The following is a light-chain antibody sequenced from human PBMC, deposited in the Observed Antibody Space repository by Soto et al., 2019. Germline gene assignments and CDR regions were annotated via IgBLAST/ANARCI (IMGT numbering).Light chain of an antibody. Sequence: EIVMTQSPATLSVAPGERVTFSCRASQGGSRKLAWYQHKPGQAPRLLISGASTGATGIPARFSGSGSGTEFTLTTSSLQSGECAVYYCQQYYTWPITFGGGTKVEIK. CDR2: GAS. CDR3: QQYYTWPIT. CDR1: QGGSRK. V-gene: IGKV3-15*01. J-gene: IGKJ4*01.